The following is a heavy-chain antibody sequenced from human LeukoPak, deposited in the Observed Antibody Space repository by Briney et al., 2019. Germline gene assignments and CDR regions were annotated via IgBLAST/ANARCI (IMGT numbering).Heavy chain of an antibody. CDR3: AKGIVGAKSQDY. D-gene: IGHD1-26*01. V-gene: IGHV3-23*01. CDR2: ISGSGGST. CDR1: GFTVSSYA. Sequence: PGGSLRPSCAASGFTVSSYAMSWVRQAPGKGLEWVSAISGSGGSTYYADSVKGRFTISRDNSKNTLYLQMNSLRAEDTAVYYCAKGIVGAKSQDYWGQGTLVTVS. J-gene: IGHJ4*02.